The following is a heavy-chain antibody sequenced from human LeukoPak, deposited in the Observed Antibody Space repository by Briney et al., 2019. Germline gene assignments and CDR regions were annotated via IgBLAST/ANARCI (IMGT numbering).Heavy chain of an antibody. Sequence: GGSLRLSCAASGFTFSSYAMSWVRQAPGKGLEWVSAISGSGGSTYYADSVKGRFTISRDNSKNTLYLQMNSLRAEDTAVYYCARFQLLPLPTHYYYYYGMDVWGQGTTVTVSS. J-gene: IGHJ6*02. CDR2: ISGSGGST. CDR1: GFTFSSYA. CDR3: ARFQLLPLPTHYYYYYGMDV. V-gene: IGHV3-23*01. D-gene: IGHD2-15*01.